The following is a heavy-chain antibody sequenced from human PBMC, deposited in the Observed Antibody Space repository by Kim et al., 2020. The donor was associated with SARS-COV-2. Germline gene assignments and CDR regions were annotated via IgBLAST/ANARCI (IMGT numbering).Heavy chain of an antibody. J-gene: IGHJ2*01. Sequence: SETLSLTCGVYGGSLSGYFWSWIRQPPGKGPEWIGEISHSGSTNYKPSLKSRVTISVDTSKNQFSLKLSSVTAADTAVYSCARNFDLWGRGTLVTVSS. V-gene: IGHV4-34*01. CDR2: ISHSGST. CDR3: ARNFDL. CDR1: GGSLSGYF.